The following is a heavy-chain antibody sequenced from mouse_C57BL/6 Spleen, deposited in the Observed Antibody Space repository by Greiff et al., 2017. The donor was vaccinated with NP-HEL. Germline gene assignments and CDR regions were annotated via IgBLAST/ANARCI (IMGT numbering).Heavy chain of an antibody. D-gene: IGHD1-1*01. CDR1: GFTFSSYA. CDR3: TRYGGSSKVYWYFDV. CDR2: ISSGGDYI. Sequence: EVMLVESGEGLVKPGGSLKLSCAASGFTFSSYAMSWVRQTPEKRLEWVAYISSGGDYIYYADTVKGRFTISRDNARNTLYLQMSRLKSEDTAMYYCTRYGGSSKVYWYFDVWGTGTTVTVSS. V-gene: IGHV5-9-1*02. J-gene: IGHJ1*03.